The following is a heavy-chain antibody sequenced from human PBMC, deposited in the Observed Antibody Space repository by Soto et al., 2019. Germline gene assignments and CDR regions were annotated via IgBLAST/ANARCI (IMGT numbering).Heavy chain of an antibody. D-gene: IGHD6-19*01. CDR1: GGTFSSYA. J-gene: IGHJ4*02. CDR3: ARGPVAGFRQLYFDY. Sequence: ASVKVSCKASGGTFSSYAISWVRQAPGQGLEWMGGIIPIFGTANYAQKFQGRVTITADESTSTAYMELSSLRSEDTAVYYCARGPVAGFRQLYFDYWGQGTLVTVSS. V-gene: IGHV1-69*13. CDR2: IIPIFGTA.